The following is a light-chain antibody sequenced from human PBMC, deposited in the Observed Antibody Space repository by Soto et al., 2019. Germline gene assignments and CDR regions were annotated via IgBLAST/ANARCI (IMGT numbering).Light chain of an antibody. J-gene: IGLJ1*01. CDR2: EVS. Sequence: QSVLPQPASVSGSPGQSITISCTGTSSDVGNYKYVSWYQQHPGKAPKLMIYEVSNRPSGVSNRFSGSKSGNTASLTISGLQAEDETDYYCFSYTSSGTYVFRTGTKVTVL. CDR1: SSDVGNYKY. CDR3: FSYTSSGTYV. V-gene: IGLV2-14*01.